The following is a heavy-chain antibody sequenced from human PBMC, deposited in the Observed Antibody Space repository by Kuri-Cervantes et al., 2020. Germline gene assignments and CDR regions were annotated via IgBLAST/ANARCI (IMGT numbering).Heavy chain of an antibody. V-gene: IGHV1-18*01. CDR2: INPNSGGT. Sequence: ASVKVSCKASGYTFTSYAMHWVRQAPGQRLEWMGWINPNSGGTNYAQKLQGRVTMTTDTSTSTAYMELRSLRSDDTAVYCCARDDYRVGTDAFDIWGQGTMVTVSS. J-gene: IGHJ3*02. CDR1: GYTFTSYA. D-gene: IGHD4-11*01. CDR3: ARDDYRVGTDAFDI.